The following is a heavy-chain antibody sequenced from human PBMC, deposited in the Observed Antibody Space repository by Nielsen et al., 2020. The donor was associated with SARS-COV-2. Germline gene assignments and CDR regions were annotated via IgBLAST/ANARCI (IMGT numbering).Heavy chain of an antibody. Sequence: ASVKVSYKASGNAFTSHPIHWVRQAPGQRPEWMGWINAGNGNTKYSEKFQGRVTITRDTSASTIYMDLSSLRSDDTAVYYCARLLDSRVYPTLDYWGQGTLVTVSS. CDR3: ARLLDSRVYPTLDY. CDR1: GNAFTSHP. J-gene: IGHJ4*02. V-gene: IGHV1-3*01. D-gene: IGHD3-22*01. CDR2: INAGNGNT.